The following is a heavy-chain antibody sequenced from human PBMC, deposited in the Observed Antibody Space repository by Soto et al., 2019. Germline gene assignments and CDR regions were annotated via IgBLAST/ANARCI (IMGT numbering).Heavy chain of an antibody. CDR1: GGSISSGGYY. J-gene: IGHJ4*02. Sequence: SETLSLTCTVSGGSISSGGYYWSWIRQHPGKGLEWIGYIYYSGSTYYNPSLKSRVTISVDTSKNQFSLKLSSVTAADTAVYYCARVVAARTYYFDYWGQGTLVTVSS. D-gene: IGHD6-6*01. CDR2: IYYSGST. CDR3: ARVVAARTYYFDY. V-gene: IGHV4-31*03.